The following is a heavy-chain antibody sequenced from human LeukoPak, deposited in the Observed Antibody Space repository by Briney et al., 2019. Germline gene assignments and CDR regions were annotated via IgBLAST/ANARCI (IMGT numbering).Heavy chain of an antibody. CDR2: INWNGGST. J-gene: IGHJ4*02. CDR3: ARAGTTVTTPVVS. Sequence: PAGGSLRLSCAASGFTFDDYGMSWVRQAPGKGLEWVSGINWNGGSTGYADSVKGRFTISRDDAKNSLYLQMNSLRAEDTALYYCARAGTTVTTPVVSWGQGTLVTVSS. V-gene: IGHV3-20*04. CDR1: GFTFDDYG. D-gene: IGHD4-17*01.